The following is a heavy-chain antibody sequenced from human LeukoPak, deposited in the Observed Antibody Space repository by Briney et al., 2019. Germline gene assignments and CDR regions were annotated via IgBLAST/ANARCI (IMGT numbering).Heavy chain of an antibody. CDR2: ISSSGGTI. V-gene: IGHV3-11*01. J-gene: IGHJ4*02. CDR3: AKDAPPIAVAAKTNFDY. Sequence: PGGSLRLSCAASGFTFSDCYMSWIRQAPGKGLEWVSYISSSGGTIYYADSVKGRFTISRDNSKNSLYLQMNSLRAEDTAVYYCAKDAPPIAVAAKTNFDYWGQGTLVTVSS. CDR1: GFTFSDCY. D-gene: IGHD6-19*01.